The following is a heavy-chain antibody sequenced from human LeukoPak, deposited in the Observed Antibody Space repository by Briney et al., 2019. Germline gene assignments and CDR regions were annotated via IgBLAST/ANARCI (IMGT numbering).Heavy chain of an antibody. Sequence: ASVKVSRKVSGYTLTELSMHWVRQAPGKGLEWMGGLDPEDGETIYAQKFQGRVTMTEDTSTDTAYMELSSLRSEDTAVYYCATGDFWSGYYDYWGQGTLVTVSS. CDR1: GYTLTELS. J-gene: IGHJ4*02. CDR3: ATGDFWSGYYDY. D-gene: IGHD3-3*01. V-gene: IGHV1-24*01. CDR2: LDPEDGET.